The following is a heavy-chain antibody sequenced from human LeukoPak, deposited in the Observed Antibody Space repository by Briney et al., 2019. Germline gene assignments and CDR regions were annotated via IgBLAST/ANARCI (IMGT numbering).Heavy chain of an antibody. Sequence: GRSLRLSCAASGFTFSSYSMHWVRQAPGKGLEWVAVIWYDGSNKYYADSVKGRFTISRDNSKNTLYLQMNSLRAEDTAVYYCARGGGYSYGLPWDYWGQGTLVTVSP. J-gene: IGHJ4*02. CDR1: GFTFSSYS. D-gene: IGHD5-18*01. CDR2: IWYDGSNK. CDR3: ARGGGYSYGLPWDY. V-gene: IGHV3-33*01.